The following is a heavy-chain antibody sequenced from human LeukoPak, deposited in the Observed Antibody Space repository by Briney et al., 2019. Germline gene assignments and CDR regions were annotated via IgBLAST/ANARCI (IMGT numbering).Heavy chain of an antibody. CDR3: ARDSEPDFWSGYYCLDY. D-gene: IGHD3-3*01. CDR1: GFTFSSYA. Sequence: GGSLRLSCAASGFTFSSYAMSWVRQAPGKGLEWVSAISGSGGSTYYADSVKGRFTISRDNAKNSLYLQMNSLRAEDTAVYYCARDSEPDFWSGYYCLDYWGQGTLVTVSS. J-gene: IGHJ4*02. CDR2: ISGSGGST. V-gene: IGHV3-23*01.